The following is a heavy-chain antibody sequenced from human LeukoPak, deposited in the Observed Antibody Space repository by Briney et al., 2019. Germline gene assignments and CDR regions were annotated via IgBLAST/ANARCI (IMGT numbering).Heavy chain of an antibody. CDR1: PFIFRGHW. CDR2: IKEDGSER. D-gene: IGHD2-8*01. J-gene: IGHJ4*02. V-gene: IGHV3-7*03. CDR3: ARDLGYCTNGARHTRFDY. Sequence: PGGSLRLSCAASPFIFRGHWLNWVRQTPGKGLEWVASIKEDGSERQYVDSVRGRFSISRDNTKGSLFLQLNSLRAEDTAVYYRARDLGYCTNGARHTRFDYWGQGTLVTVSS.